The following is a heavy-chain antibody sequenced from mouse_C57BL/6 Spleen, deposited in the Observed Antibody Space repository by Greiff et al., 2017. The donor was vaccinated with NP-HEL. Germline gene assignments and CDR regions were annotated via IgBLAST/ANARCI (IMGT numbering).Heavy chain of an antibody. Sequence: EVQLQQSGPELVKPGASVKISCKASGYTFTDYYMNWVKQSHGKSLEWIGDINPNNGGTSYNQKFKGKATLTVDKSYSTAYMEFRSLTSEDSAVDYCAREGYYGSSPFAYWGQGTLVTVSA. J-gene: IGHJ3*01. D-gene: IGHD1-1*01. CDR2: INPNNGGT. V-gene: IGHV1-26*01. CDR3: AREGYYGSSPFAY. CDR1: GYTFTDYY.